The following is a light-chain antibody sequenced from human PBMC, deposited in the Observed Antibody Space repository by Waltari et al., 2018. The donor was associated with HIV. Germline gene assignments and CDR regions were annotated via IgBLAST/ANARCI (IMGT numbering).Light chain of an antibody. CDR3: SSATSRKLYV. J-gene: IGLJ1*01. V-gene: IGLV2-14*01. CDR2: EVT. Sequence: QSALTQPASVSGSPGQSITISCTGTSSDVGGYNYVSWYQQHPGKVPKLLIYEVTNRTSGVSNRFSASKSGNKASLTISGLQADDEADYYCSSATSRKLYVFGTGTRVTVL. CDR1: SSDVGGYNY.